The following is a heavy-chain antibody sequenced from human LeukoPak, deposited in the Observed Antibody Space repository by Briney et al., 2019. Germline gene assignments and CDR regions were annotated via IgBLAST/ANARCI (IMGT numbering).Heavy chain of an antibody. V-gene: IGHV4-4*07. J-gene: IGHJ4*02. CDR1: GGSISSYY. CDR3: AANYYGSGSYLDY. Sequence: SETLSLTCTVSGGSISSYYWSWIRQPAGKGLEWIGRIYTSGNTNYNPSLKSRVTMSVDTSKNQFSLKLSSMTAADTAVYYCAANYYGSGSYLDYWGQGTLVTVSS. D-gene: IGHD3-10*01. CDR2: IYTSGNT.